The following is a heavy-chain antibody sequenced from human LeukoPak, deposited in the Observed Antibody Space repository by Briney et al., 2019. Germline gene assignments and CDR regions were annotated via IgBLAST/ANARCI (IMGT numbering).Heavy chain of an antibody. CDR3: ARDRVEYSSSDAFDI. Sequence: PGRSLRLSCAASGFIFSSYAMHWVRQAPGKGLEWVTVISYDGSNKYYADSVKGRFTISRDNSKNTLYLQMNSLRAEDTAVYYCARDRVEYSSSDAFDIWGQGTMVTVSS. CDR2: ISYDGSNK. V-gene: IGHV3-30-3*01. D-gene: IGHD6-6*01. J-gene: IGHJ3*02. CDR1: GFIFSSYA.